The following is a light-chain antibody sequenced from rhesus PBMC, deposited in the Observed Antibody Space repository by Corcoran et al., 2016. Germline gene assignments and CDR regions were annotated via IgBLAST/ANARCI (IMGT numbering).Light chain of an antibody. V-gene: IGKV1-21*01. CDR1: QGITND. CDR3: QHYYSTPWA. J-gene: IGKJ1*01. Sequence: DIQMTQSPSSLSASVGDRVTITCRASQGITNDFAWYQQKPGETPKLLIYEASSLQSGIPSRFSGSGSGTDFTLTISSLQSEDFATYYCQHYYSTPWAFGQGTKVEI. CDR2: EAS.